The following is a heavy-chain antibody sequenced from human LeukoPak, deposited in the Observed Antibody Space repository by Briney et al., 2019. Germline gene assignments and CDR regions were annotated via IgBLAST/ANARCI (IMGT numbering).Heavy chain of an antibody. CDR3: AREGHYDSRGPDY. Sequence: ASVKVSCKASGYTFTGYYMHWVRQAPGQGLEWMGWINPNSGGTNYAQKFQGRVTMTRDTSISTAYMELSRLRAEDTAVYYCAREGHYDSRGPDYWGQGTLVTVPS. V-gene: IGHV1-2*02. D-gene: IGHD3-22*01. CDR1: GYTFTGYY. CDR2: INPNSGGT. J-gene: IGHJ4*02.